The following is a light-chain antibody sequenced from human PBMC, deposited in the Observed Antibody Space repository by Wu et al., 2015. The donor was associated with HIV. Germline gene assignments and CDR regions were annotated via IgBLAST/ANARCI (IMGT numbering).Light chain of an antibody. CDR3: QRTYSTPKT. CDR1: QSISSD. J-gene: IGKJ1*01. Sequence: DIQMTQSPSSLSASVGDRVTITCRASQSISSDLKWYQQKPGAAPKLLIYAASSLQSGVPSRFSGSGSGTDFTLTISSLQPEDFATYYCQRTYSTPKTFGQGTKVEIK. V-gene: IGKV1-39*01. CDR2: AAS.